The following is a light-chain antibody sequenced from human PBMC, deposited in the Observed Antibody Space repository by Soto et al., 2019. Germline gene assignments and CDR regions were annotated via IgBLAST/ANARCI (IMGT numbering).Light chain of an antibody. CDR1: QSVSSY. Sequence: TLPSPALARATLFCRTSQSVSSYLAWYQQKPGQAPRLLIYGTSSRATGIPDRFSGSGSGTDFTLTISRLEPEDFALYYCQHYGRSSRTFGQGTKVDIK. CDR2: GTS. J-gene: IGKJ1*01. V-gene: IGKV3-20*01. CDR3: QHYGRSSRT.